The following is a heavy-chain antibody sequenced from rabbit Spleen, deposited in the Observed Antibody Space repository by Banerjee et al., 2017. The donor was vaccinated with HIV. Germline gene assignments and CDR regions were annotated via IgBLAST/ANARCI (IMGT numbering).Heavy chain of an antibody. D-gene: IGHD4-1*01. CDR3: ARDGISFVSSGWGLTRLDL. J-gene: IGHJ3*01. CDR2: IDPIFGTT. Sequence: QSLEESGGDLVKPGASLTLTCTASGFSLSHSDWIYWVRQAPGKGLEWIGYIDPIFGTTYYASWVNGRFTISRSTSLNTVTLQMTSLTAADTATYFCARDGISFVSSGWGLTRLDLWGQGTLVTVS. CDR1: GFSLSHSDW. V-gene: IGHV1S40*01.